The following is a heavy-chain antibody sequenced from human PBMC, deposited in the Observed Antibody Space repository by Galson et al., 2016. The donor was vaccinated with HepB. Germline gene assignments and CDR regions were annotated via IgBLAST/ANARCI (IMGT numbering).Heavy chain of an antibody. CDR3: AAAHPMGWFDP. CDR1: GYTLTELS. CDR2: FDPENGET. D-gene: IGHD2-15*01. J-gene: IGHJ5*02. Sequence: SVKVSCKVSGYTLTELSMHWVRQAPGEGLEWMGGFDPENGETIYAQKFQGRVTMTEDTSADTAYMELSSLRSEDTAVYYCAAAHPMGWFDPWGQGTLVTVSS. V-gene: IGHV1-24*01.